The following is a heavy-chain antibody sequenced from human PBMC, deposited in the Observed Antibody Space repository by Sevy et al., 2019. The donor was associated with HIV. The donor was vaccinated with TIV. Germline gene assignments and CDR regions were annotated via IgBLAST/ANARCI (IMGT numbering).Heavy chain of an antibody. CDR2: IYSGGNT. D-gene: IGHD5-12*01. CDR3: SRETVSGYNL. Sequence: GGYLRLSCAASGFSVSNNYLSWVRQAPGKGLEWVSAIYSGGNTYYADSVKGRFTISRDNSKNTVYLQMNGLRAEDTAVYYSSRETVSGYNLWGQGTLVTVSS. V-gene: IGHV3-53*01. J-gene: IGHJ4*02. CDR1: GFSVSNNY.